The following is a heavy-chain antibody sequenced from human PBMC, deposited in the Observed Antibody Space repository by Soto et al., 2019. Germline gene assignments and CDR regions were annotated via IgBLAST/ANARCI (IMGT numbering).Heavy chain of an antibody. CDR3: ATGLGLWAAFEI. CDR2: FDPEDGET. J-gene: IGHJ3*02. Sequence: ASVKVSCKVSGYTLTELSMHWVRQAPGKGLEWMGGFDPEDGETIYAQKFQGRVTMTEDTSTDTAYMELSSLRSEDTAVYYCATGLGLWAAFEIWGQGTMVTVSS. CDR1: GYTLTELS. V-gene: IGHV1-24*01. D-gene: IGHD3-16*01.